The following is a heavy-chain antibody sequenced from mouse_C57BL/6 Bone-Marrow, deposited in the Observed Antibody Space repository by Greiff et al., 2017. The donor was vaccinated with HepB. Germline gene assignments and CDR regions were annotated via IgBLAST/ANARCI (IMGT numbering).Heavy chain of an antibody. J-gene: IGHJ3*01. CDR1: GFTFSDYY. Sequence: KLQESGGGLVQPGGSLKLSCAASGFTFSDYYMYWVRQTPEKRLEWVAYISNGGGSTYYPDTVKGRFTISRDNAKNTLYLQMSRLKSEDTAMYYCARHAYDGYSAAWFAYWGQGTLVTVSA. V-gene: IGHV5-12*01. CDR2: ISNGGGST. CDR3: ARHAYDGYSAAWFAY. D-gene: IGHD2-3*01.